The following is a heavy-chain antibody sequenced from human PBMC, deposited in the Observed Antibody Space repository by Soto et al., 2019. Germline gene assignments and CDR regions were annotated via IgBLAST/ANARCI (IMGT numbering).Heavy chain of an antibody. CDR3: AGVSPNYYDSSATGGGY. CDR2: INAGNGNT. J-gene: IGHJ4*02. V-gene: IGHV1-3*01. CDR1: GYTFTSYA. D-gene: IGHD3-22*01. Sequence: ASVKVSCKASGYTFTSYAMHWVRQAPGQRLEWMGWINAGNGNTKYSQKFQGRVTITRDTSASTAYMELSSLRSEDTAVYYCAGVSPNYYDSSATGGGYWGQGTLVTVSS.